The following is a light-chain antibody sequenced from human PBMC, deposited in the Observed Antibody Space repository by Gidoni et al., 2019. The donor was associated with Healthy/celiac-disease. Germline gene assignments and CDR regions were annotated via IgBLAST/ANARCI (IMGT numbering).Light chain of an antibody. V-gene: IGLV2-14*01. Sequence: QSALTQPASVSGSPGQSITISCTGTSSDVGDYNYVSWYQQHPGKAPKLMIYEVSNRPSGVSNRFSGSKSGNTASLTISGRQAEDEADYYCSSYTSSSRVVFGGGTKLTVL. J-gene: IGLJ2*01. CDR1: SSDVGDYNY. CDR2: EVS. CDR3: SSYTSSSRVV.